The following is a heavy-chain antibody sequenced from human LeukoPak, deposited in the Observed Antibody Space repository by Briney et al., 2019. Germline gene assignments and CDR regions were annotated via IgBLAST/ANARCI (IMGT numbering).Heavy chain of an antibody. V-gene: IGHV1-2*02. CDR1: GYTFTGYY. J-gene: IGHJ6*02. Sequence: ASVEVSCKASGYTFTGYYMHWVRQAPGQGLEWMGWINPNSGGTNYAQKFQGRVTMTRDTSISTAYMELSRLRSDDTAVYYCASKAVYAIPDFYYYYGMDVWGQGTTVTVSS. D-gene: IGHD2-8*01. CDR2: INPNSGGT. CDR3: ASKAVYAIPDFYYYYGMDV.